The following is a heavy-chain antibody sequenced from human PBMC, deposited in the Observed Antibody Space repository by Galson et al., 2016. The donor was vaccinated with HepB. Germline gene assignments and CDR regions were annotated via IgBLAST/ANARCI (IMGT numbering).Heavy chain of an antibody. CDR2: IRSKTHSSAT. CDR1: GFIFSGSV. J-gene: IGHJ4*02. Sequence: SLRLSCAGSGFIFSGSVMHWVRQASGKGLEWVGRIRSKTHSSATAYATSVEGRFTISRDDSKNTTYLLMNSLKTEDTAVYYRSSRDFTHYGVDYWGLGTLVIVSS. CDR3: SSRDFTHYGVDY. D-gene: IGHD3-16*01. V-gene: IGHV3-73*01.